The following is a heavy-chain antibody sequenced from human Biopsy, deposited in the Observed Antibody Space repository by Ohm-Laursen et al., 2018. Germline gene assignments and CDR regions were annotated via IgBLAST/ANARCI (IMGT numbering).Heavy chain of an antibody. CDR2: ISPKSGGT. D-gene: IGHD3-22*01. J-gene: IGHJ5*02. V-gene: IGHV1-2*02. CDR3: TRGGYYYDSLAYYYWFDP. CDR1: GFSFTGYY. Sequence: SVKVSCKASGFSFTGYYIHWVRQAPGQGLEWMGWISPKSGGTNYAQKFQGNITMTKNTSMSTAYMEMSRLRSDDTAVYYCTRGGYYYDSLAYYYWFDPWGQGTLVTVSS.